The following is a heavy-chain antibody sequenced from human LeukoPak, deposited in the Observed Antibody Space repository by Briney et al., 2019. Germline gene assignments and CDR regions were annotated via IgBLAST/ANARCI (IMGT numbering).Heavy chain of an antibody. V-gene: IGHV5-51*01. CDR3: ARRGYCTSTTCYRLFDY. CDR2: IYPGDSDT. Sequence: GESLKISCKGSGYSFTSYWIGWVRQVPGKGLEWMGIIYPGDSDTRYSPSFQGQVTISADNSITTAYLQWSSLKASDTAMYYCARRGYCTSTTCYRLFDYWGQGTLVTVSS. D-gene: IGHD2-2*01. CDR1: GYSFTSYW. J-gene: IGHJ4*02.